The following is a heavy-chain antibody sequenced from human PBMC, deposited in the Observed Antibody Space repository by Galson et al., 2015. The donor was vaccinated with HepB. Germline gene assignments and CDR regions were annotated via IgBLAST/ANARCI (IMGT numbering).Heavy chain of an antibody. V-gene: IGHV3-21*01. J-gene: IGHJ4*02. Sequence: SLRLSCAASGFTFSSYSMNWIRQAPGKGLEWVSSISSSSSYIYYADSVKGRFTISRDNAKNSLYLQMNSLRAEDTAVYYCARATLPYYDILTGYSYFDYWGQRTLVTVSS. D-gene: IGHD3-9*01. CDR1: GFTFSSYS. CDR3: ARATLPYYDILTGYSYFDY. CDR2: ISSSSSYI.